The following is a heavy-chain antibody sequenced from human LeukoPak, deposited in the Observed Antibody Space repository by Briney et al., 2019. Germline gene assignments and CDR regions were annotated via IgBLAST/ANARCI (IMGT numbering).Heavy chain of an antibody. D-gene: IGHD6-13*01. J-gene: IGHJ4*02. V-gene: IGHV1-2*02. Sequence: ASVKVSCKASGYTFTGYYMHWVRQAPGQGLEWMGWINPNSGGTNYAQKFQGRDSMTRDTSISTAYMELSRLRSDDTAVYYCARTAYSSTWDFDYWGQGTLVTVSS. CDR3: ARTAYSSTWDFDY. CDR1: GYTFTGYY. CDR2: INPNSGGT.